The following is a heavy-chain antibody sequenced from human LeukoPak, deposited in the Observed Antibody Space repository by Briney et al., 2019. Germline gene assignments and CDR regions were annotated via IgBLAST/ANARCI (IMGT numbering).Heavy chain of an antibody. V-gene: IGHV4-34*01. CDR1: GGSFSGYY. J-gene: IGHJ4*02. D-gene: IGHD2/OR15-2a*01. CDR3: ARLSRLRSFDY. CDR2: INHSGST. Sequence: PSETLSLTCAVYGGSFSGYYWSWIRQPPGKGLEWIREINHSGSTNYNPSLKSRVTISVDTSKNQFSLKLSSVTAADTAVYYCARLSRLRSFDYWGQGTLVTVSS.